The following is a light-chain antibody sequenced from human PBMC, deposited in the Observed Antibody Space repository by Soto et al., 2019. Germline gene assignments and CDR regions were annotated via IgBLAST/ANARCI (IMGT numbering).Light chain of an antibody. CDR3: QQLHDYPIT. J-gene: IGKJ5*01. Sequence: DIQMTQSPSTLSAYVGDRVTITCRASQSISSWLAWYQQKPGRAPKLLIYKASSLESGVPSRFSGSGSGTDFTLTISSLQPEGFATYYCQQLHDYPITFGQGTRLEIK. CDR1: QSISSW. V-gene: IGKV1-5*03. CDR2: KAS.